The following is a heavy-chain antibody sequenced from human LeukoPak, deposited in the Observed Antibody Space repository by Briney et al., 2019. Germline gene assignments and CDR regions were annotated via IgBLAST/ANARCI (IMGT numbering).Heavy chain of an antibody. CDR1: GYSISSGYY. D-gene: IGHD3-10*01. CDR2: IYYSGST. Sequence: PSETLSLTCTVSGYSISSGYYWGWIRQPPGKGLEWIGSIYYSGSTYYNPSLKSRVTISVDTSKNQFSLKLSSVTAADTAVYYCARHGPFPYYYGSGNAKVYYYYYMDVWGKGTTVTISS. CDR3: ARHGPFPYYYGSGNAKVYYYYYMDV. J-gene: IGHJ6*03. V-gene: IGHV4-38-2*02.